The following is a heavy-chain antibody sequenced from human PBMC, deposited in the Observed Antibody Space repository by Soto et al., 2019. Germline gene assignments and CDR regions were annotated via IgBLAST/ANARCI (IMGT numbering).Heavy chain of an antibody. J-gene: IGHJ6*02. CDR2: IILIFGTA. Sequence: QVQLVQSGAEVKKPGSSVKVSCKASGGTFSSYAISWVRQAPGQGLEWMGGIILIFGTANYAQKFQGRVTITADESTSTAYMELSSLRSEDTAVYYCASFTYYYDSSGSLDYGMDVWGQGTTVTVSS. D-gene: IGHD3-22*01. CDR1: GGTFSSYA. CDR3: ASFTYYYDSSGSLDYGMDV. V-gene: IGHV1-69*01.